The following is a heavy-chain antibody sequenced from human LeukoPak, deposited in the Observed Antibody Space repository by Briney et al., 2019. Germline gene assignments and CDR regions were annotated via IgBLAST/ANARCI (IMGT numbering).Heavy chain of an antibody. J-gene: IGHJ4*02. CDR2: IRHDGSNK. Sequence: GGSLRLSCAASGFTFSSYGMYWVRQAPGKGLEWVAFIRHDGSNKYYADSVKGRFTISRDNSKNTLYLQMNSLRPEDTAVYYCAKDIWVSQQRGSYFDYWGQGTLVTVSS. CDR1: GFTFSSYG. V-gene: IGHV3-30*02. CDR3: AKDIWVSQQRGSYFDY. D-gene: IGHD6-13*01.